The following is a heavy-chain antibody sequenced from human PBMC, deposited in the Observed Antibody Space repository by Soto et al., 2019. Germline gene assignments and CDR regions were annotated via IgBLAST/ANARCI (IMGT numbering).Heavy chain of an antibody. V-gene: IGHV1-69*04. J-gene: IGHJ4*02. D-gene: IGHD6-19*01. Sequence: SVKVSCKASGGTFSSYTISWVRQAPGQGLEWMGRTIPILGIANYAQKFQGRVTITADKSTSTAYMELSSLRSEDTAVYYCARELLEAVAGTSFDYWGQGTLVTVSS. CDR3: ARELLEAVAGTSFDY. CDR2: TIPILGIA. CDR1: GGTFSSYT.